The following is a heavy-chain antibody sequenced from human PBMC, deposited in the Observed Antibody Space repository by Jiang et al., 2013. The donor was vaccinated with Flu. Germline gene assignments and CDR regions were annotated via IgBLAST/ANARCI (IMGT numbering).Heavy chain of an antibody. CDR3: GRVSGGTYYTAFLDF. D-gene: IGHD5-18*01. CDR1: GFTFSDHY. Sequence: QLLESGGGLVQPGGSLRLSCAASGFTFSDHYMDWVRQAPGKGLEWVGRIRKKVNSYTTEYAASVKGRFTISRDDSKNSLYLQMNSLKTEDTAVYYCGRVSGGTYYTAFLDFWGQGTLVTVSS. CDR2: IRKKVNSYTT. J-gene: IGHJ4*02. V-gene: IGHV3-72*01.